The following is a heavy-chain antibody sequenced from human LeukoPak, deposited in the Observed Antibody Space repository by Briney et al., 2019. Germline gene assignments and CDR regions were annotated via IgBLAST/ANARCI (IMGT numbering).Heavy chain of an antibody. V-gene: IGHV3-30*18. CDR3: AKGDYYYDY. CDR1: GFTFSNSV. J-gene: IGHJ4*02. Sequence: GRSLRLSCAASGFTFSNSVMHWVRQAPGKGLEWVAVISYDGSNKYYADSVKGRFTISRDNSKNTLYLQMNSLRAEDTAVYYCAKGDYYYDYWGQGTLVTVSS. CDR2: ISYDGSNK. D-gene: IGHD3/OR15-3a*01.